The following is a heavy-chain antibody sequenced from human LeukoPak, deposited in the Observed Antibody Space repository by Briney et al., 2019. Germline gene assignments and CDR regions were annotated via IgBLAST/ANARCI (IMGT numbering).Heavy chain of an antibody. CDR2: ISSSSSYI. V-gene: IGHV3-21*01. D-gene: IGHD6-13*01. Sequence: AGGSLRLSCAASGFTFSSYSMNWVRQAPGKGLEWVSSISSSSSYIYYADSVKGRFAISRDNAKNSLYLQINSLRAEDTAVYYCAREGGAAGITVLEYYYYYYYMDVWGKGTTVTVSS. CDR1: GFTFSSYS. CDR3: AREGGAAGITVLEYYYYYYYMDV. J-gene: IGHJ6*03.